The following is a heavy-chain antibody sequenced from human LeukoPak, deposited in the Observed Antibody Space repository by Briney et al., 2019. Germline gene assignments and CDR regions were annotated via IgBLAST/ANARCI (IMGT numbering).Heavy chain of an antibody. V-gene: IGHV3-30*18. D-gene: IGHD3-10*01. CDR2: ISYDGSNK. CDR3: AKLLWFGDQVDY. Sequence: GGSLRLSCAASGFTFSSYGMHWVRQAPGKGLEWVAVISYDGSNKYYADSVKGRFTISRDNSKNTLYLQMNSLRAEDTVVYYCAKLLWFGDQVDYWGQGTLVTVSS. J-gene: IGHJ4*02. CDR1: GFTFSSYG.